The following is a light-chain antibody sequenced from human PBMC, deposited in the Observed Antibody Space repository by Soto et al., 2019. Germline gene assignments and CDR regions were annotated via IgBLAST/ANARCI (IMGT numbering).Light chain of an antibody. CDR1: QDIANS. CDR3: QKYENLPPT. CDR2: DAS. V-gene: IGKV1-33*01. J-gene: IGKJ5*01. Sequence: DIQMAQSPSSLSASIGDRVIITCQASQDIANSLNWYQHKPGKAPKLLIYDASNLERGVPARFSGSGSGTDFSFTISSQQPEDIATYYCQKYENLPPTFGQVTRLEIK.